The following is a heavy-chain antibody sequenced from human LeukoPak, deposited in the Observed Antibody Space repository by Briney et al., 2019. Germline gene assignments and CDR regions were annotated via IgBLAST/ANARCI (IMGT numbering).Heavy chain of an antibody. CDR3: GRAFPPLRTSSAGDL. CDR2: ISGRSSHT. D-gene: IGHD3-16*01. CDR1: GFTFSDYD. V-gene: IGHV3-21*06. J-gene: IGHJ4*02. Sequence: PGGSLRLSCSASGFTFSDYDMNWIRQAPGKGLEWISAISGRSSHTYYGDSVKGRFSISRDNGKNLLYLQMNGLGAEDTAVYYCGRAFPPLRTSSAGDLWGEGTLVTVSS.